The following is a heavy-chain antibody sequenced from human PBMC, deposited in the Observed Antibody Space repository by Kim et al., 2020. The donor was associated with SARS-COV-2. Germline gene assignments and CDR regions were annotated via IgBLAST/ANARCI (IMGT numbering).Heavy chain of an antibody. Sequence: GGSLRLSCVASGFSFRTYGLHWVRQAPGKGLEWVAVIWNDGTDKYYAESLKGRFTISRDNSKNTLYLQMNSLRVEDTAVYYCTKGTGSSSWFISHWGQGT. CDR3: TKGTGSSSWFISH. D-gene: IGHD6-13*01. CDR1: GFSFRTYG. V-gene: IGHV3-33*03. CDR2: IWNDGTDK. J-gene: IGHJ4*02.